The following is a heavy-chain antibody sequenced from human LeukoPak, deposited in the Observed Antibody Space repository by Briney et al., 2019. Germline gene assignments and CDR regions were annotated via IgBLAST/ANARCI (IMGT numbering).Heavy chain of an antibody. D-gene: IGHD2-2*01. J-gene: IGHJ4*02. Sequence: GGSLRLSCAYPVYSLSIYAMSWVPDAPGRGREWCSAISRSGGSTYYADSVKGRFTISRDNSKNTLYLQMNSLRAEDTAVYYCAPFLSYYFDYWGQGTLVTVSS. V-gene: IGHV3-23*01. CDR3: APFLSYYFDY. CDR2: ISRSGGST. CDR1: VYSLSIYA.